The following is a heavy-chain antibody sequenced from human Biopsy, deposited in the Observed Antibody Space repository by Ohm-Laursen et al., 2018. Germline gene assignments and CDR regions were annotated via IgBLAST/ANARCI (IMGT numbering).Heavy chain of an antibody. CDR2: ISAYNSNNT. Sequence: SVKVSCKASGYTFGNFGVSWVRQAPGQGLEWMGWISAYNSNNTNYAQNFQDRVTMTADTSTQVAYMELRSLRSDDTAVYYCARGDYFGSNGYFWYDPWGQGTLVTVSS. J-gene: IGHJ5*02. CDR3: ARGDYFGSNGYFWYDP. D-gene: IGHD3-22*01. V-gene: IGHV1-18*01. CDR1: GYTFGNFG.